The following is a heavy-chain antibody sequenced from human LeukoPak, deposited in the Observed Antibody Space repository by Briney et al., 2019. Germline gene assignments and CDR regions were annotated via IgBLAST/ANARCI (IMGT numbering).Heavy chain of an antibody. CDR3: ARDGTLSTSYDY. D-gene: IGHD2-2*01. CDR2: INAGNGNT. CDR1: GYTFTSYA. V-gene: IGHV1-3*01. Sequence: GASVNVSCKASGYTFTSYAMHWVRQAPGQRLEWMGWINAGNGNTKYSQKFQGRVTITRDTSASTAYMELSSLRSEDTAVYYCARDGTLSTSYDYWGQGTLVTVSS. J-gene: IGHJ4*02.